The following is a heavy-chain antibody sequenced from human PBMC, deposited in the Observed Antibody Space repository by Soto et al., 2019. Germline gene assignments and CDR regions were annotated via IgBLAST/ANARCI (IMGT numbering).Heavy chain of an antibody. Sequence: EVQLVESGGGLVKPGGSLRLSCAASGFTFSNAWMSWVRQAPGKGLEGVGRVKSKTDGGTTDDAAPVKGRFTISRDDSKNTLYLQMNSLKTEDTAVYYCTTAGDDELVVVIGRDYWGQGTLVTVSS. CDR2: VKSKTDGGTT. J-gene: IGHJ4*02. D-gene: IGHD3-22*01. CDR3: TTAGDDELVVVIGRDY. V-gene: IGHV3-15*01. CDR1: GFTFSNAW.